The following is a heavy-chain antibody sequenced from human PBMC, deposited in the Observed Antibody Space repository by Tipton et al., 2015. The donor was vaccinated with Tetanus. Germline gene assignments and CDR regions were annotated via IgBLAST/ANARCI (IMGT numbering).Heavy chain of an antibody. Sequence: TLSLTCALSGGLITTGGYSWGWIRQTPGQGLEWIGYIYQTDSTYYNPSLRSRLTISISRSKNQFSLKLTSVTAADTAVYYCVRGRGLGAYSFGLEYWGQGAQVIVSS. CDR2: IYQTDST. J-gene: IGHJ4*02. V-gene: IGHV4-30-2*01. CDR1: GGLITTGGYS. CDR3: VRGRGLGAYSFGLEY. D-gene: IGHD5-18*01.